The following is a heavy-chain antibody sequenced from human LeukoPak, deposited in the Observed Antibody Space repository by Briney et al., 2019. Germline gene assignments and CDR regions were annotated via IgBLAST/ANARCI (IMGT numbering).Heavy chain of an antibody. V-gene: IGHV3-21*01. CDR3: AREANMFGDGCGSYDY. D-gene: IGHD1-26*01. Sequence: MSGGSLRLSCAASGFTFSSYSMNWVRQAPGKGLEWVSSISSSSSYIYYADSVKGRFTISRDNAKNSLYLQMNSLRAEDTAVYYCAREANMFGDGCGSYDYWGQGTLVTVSS. CDR2: ISSSSSYI. J-gene: IGHJ4*02. CDR1: GFTFSSYS.